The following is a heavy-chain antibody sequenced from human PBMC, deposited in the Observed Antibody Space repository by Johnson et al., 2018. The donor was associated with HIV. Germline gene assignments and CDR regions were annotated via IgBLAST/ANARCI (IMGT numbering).Heavy chain of an antibody. CDR3: ARGGGSYYSGAFDI. Sequence: VQLVESGGGVVRPGRSLRLSCAASRFTFNDYGMSWVRQAPGKGLEWVSGINWNGSSTGYADSVRGRFTISRDNAKNSLYLQMNSLRAEDTALYYCARGGGSYYSGAFDIWGQGTMVTVSS. V-gene: IGHV3-20*04. D-gene: IGHD1-26*01. CDR2: INWNGSST. J-gene: IGHJ3*02. CDR1: RFTFNDYG.